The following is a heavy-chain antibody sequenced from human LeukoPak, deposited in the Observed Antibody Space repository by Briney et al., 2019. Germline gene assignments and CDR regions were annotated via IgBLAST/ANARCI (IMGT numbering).Heavy chain of an antibody. CDR2: ISSSGSTI. CDR3: ARHKRYYYDSSGYYYRKFDY. Sequence: VGSLRLSCAASGFTSSSYEMNWVRQAPGKGLEWVSYISSSGSTIYYADSVKGRFTISRDNAKNSLYLQMNSLRAEDTAVYYCARHKRYYYDSSGYYYRKFDYWGQGTLVTVSS. CDR1: GFTSSSYE. J-gene: IGHJ4*02. D-gene: IGHD3-22*01. V-gene: IGHV3-48*03.